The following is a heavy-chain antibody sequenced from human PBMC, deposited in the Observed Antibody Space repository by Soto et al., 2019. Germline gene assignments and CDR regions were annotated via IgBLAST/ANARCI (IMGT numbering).Heavy chain of an antibody. Sequence: QVQLVQSGAEVKKPGASVKVSCKASGYTFTSYGISWVRQAPGQGLEWMGWISAYNGNTNYAQKLQGRVTMTTDTSRSTAYMELRSLRSDDTAVYYCARRSGYDILTGYNHDAFDIWGQGTMVTVSS. CDR2: ISAYNGNT. V-gene: IGHV1-18*01. D-gene: IGHD3-9*01. J-gene: IGHJ3*02. CDR3: ARRSGYDILTGYNHDAFDI. CDR1: GYTFTSYG.